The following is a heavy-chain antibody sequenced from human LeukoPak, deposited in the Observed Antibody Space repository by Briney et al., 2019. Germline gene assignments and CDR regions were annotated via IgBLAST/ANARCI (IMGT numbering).Heavy chain of an antibody. J-gene: IGHJ4*02. CDR2: IYYSGST. Sequence: PSETLSLTCTVSGGSISSSTYYWGWIRQPPGKGLEWIGSIYYSGSTYCNPSLKSRVTISVDTSKNQFSLKLNSVTAADTAVYYCASSPGYSGFDYWGQGTLVTVSS. CDR1: GGSISSSTYY. D-gene: IGHD1-26*01. CDR3: ASSPGYSGFDY. V-gene: IGHV4-39*01.